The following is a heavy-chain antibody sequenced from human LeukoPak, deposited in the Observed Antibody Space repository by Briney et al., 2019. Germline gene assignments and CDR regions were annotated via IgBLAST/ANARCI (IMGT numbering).Heavy chain of an antibody. J-gene: IGHJ4*02. CDR2: IYYSGST. Sequence: SETLSLTCTVSGGSISSGGYYWSWIRQHPGKGLEWIGYIYYSGSTYYNPSLKSRVTISVDTPKNQFSLKLSSVTAADTAVYYCARVLTRYYYDSSGYKGPYYFDYWGQGTLVTVSS. D-gene: IGHD3-22*01. V-gene: IGHV4-31*03. CDR1: GGSISSGGYY. CDR3: ARVLTRYYYDSSGYKGPYYFDY.